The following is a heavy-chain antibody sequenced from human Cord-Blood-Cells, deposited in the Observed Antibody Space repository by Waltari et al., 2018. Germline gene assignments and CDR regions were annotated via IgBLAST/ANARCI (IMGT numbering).Heavy chain of an antibody. D-gene: IGHD1-26*01. CDR2: NYPGDSVT. Sequence: DVQLVQSGAEVKKPGESLKISCKGSGYSFTSYWIGCVRHMPGKVLAWMWLNYPGDSVTRYSPSFQGQVTISADKSISTAYLQWSSLKASDTAMYYCARLVSAAYEYNSGSPRSYFDYWGQGTLVTVSS. CDR1: GYSFTSYW. CDR3: ARLVSAAYEYNSGSPRSYFDY. V-gene: IGHV5-51*01. J-gene: IGHJ4*02.